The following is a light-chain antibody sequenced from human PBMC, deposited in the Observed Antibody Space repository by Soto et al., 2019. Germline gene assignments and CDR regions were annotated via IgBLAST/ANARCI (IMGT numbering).Light chain of an antibody. Sequence: DIQMTQSPPTLSASVGDRVTISCRASASIDTYLAWYQQAPGKAPKLLLFEASSLKGGVPARFSGSGSATEFTLTISSLQPEDFATYYCQQYRSLPWTFGQGSKVEVK. CDR2: EAS. J-gene: IGKJ1*01. CDR1: ASIDTY. CDR3: QQYRSLPWT. V-gene: IGKV1-5*03.